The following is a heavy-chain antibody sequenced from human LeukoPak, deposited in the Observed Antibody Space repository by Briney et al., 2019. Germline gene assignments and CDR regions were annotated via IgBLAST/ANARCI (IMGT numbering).Heavy chain of an antibody. CDR3: ARGAVTQPLTWFDP. V-gene: IGHV4-34*01. CDR1: GGSFSGYY. CDR2: INHSGST. D-gene: IGHD4-17*01. Sequence: SETLSLTCAVYGGSFSGYYWSWIRQPPGKGLEWIGEINHSGSTNYNPSLKSRVTISVDTSKNQFSLKLSSVTAADTAVYYCARGAVTQPLTWFDPWSQGTLVTVS. J-gene: IGHJ5*02.